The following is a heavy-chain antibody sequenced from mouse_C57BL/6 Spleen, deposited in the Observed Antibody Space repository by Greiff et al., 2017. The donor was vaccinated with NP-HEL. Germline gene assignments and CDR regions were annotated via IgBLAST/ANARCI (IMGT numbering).Heavy chain of an antibody. D-gene: IGHD1-1*01. Sequence: VQLQQPGAELVKPGASVKLSCKASGYTFTSYWMQWVKQRPGQGLEWIGEIDPSDGSTNYNQKFKGKATLTVDTSSSTAYMQLSSLTSEDAAVYYCAVITTVVGGYFDVWGTGTTVTVSS. CDR3: AVITTVVGGYFDV. CDR1: GYTFTSYW. CDR2: IDPSDGST. V-gene: IGHV1-50*01. J-gene: IGHJ1*03.